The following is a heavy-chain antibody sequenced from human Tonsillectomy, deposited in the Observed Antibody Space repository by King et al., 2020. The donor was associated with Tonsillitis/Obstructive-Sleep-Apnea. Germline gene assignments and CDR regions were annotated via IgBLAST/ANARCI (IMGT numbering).Heavy chain of an antibody. CDR2: INPSSGST. CDR1: GYTFTRHY. V-gene: IGHV1-46*01. Sequence: QLVQSGAEVKKPGASVKVSCKAYGYTFTRHYIHWVRQAPGQGLEWMGMINPSSGSTTYAQKFQGRVTMTRDTSTRKVHMELSSLRSEDTAVYYCARDDKDDRYFDYWGQGTLVTVSS. J-gene: IGHJ4*02. CDR3: ARDDKDDRYFDY. D-gene: IGHD2-15*01.